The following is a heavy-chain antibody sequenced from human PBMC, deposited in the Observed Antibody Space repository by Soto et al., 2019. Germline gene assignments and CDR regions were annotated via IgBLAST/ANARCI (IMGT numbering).Heavy chain of an antibody. CDR1: GFTFSSYG. Sequence: PGGCLRLSCAASGFTFSSYGMHWVRQAPGKGLEWVAVISYDGSNKYYADSVKGRFTISRDNSKNTLYLQMNSLRAEDTAVYYCGKGRSYYYYYGVDVWGQGTTVTVSS. J-gene: IGHJ6*02. CDR3: GKGRSYYYYYGVDV. CDR2: ISYDGSNK. D-gene: IGHD1-26*01. V-gene: IGHV3-30*18.